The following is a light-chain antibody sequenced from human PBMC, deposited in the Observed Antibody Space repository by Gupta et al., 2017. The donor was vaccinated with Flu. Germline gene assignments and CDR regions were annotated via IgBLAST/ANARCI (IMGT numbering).Light chain of an antibody. CDR3: MQGTNWPWA. J-gene: IGKJ1*01. Sequence: VTLGQPASISCRSSQSRVYSDGSTYLHWFQQRPGQSPRRLIYQVSNRESGVPDRFSGSGSGTDFTLKISRVEAEDVGVYYCMQGTNWPWAFGQGTKVEIK. CDR1: QSRVYSDGSTY. CDR2: QVS. V-gene: IGKV2-30*01.